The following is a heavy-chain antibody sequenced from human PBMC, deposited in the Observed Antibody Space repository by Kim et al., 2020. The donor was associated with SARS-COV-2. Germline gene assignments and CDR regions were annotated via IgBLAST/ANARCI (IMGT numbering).Heavy chain of an antibody. V-gene: IGHV4-59*01. Sequence: SETLSLTCTVSGGSIRSYYWSWIRQPPGKGLEWIGHIYYSGSTKYNPSLKSRVTISADTSKNQFSLKLSSVTAADTAMYYCASRSSGSYPFDHWGQGTLV. J-gene: IGHJ4*02. CDR3: ASRSSGSYPFDH. CDR1: GGSIRSYY. D-gene: IGHD3-22*01. CDR2: IYYSGST.